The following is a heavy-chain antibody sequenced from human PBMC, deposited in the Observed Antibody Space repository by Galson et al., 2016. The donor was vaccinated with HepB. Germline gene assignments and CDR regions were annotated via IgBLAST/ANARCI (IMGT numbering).Heavy chain of an antibody. V-gene: IGHV3-74*01. CDR3: TRDLTGSRDY. CDR1: GFTFGTEW. CDR2: INPEETTI. D-gene: IGHD1-1*01. J-gene: IGHJ4*02. Sequence: SLRLSCAASGFTFGTEWMHWVRQVPGKGLVWVSRINPEETTINYADSVEGRFTISRDNVQNTLYLQINSLRAEDTAIYYCTRDLTGSRDYWGQGSLVTVSS.